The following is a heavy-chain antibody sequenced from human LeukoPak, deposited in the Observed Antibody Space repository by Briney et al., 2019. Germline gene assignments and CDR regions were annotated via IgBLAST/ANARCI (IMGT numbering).Heavy chain of an antibody. CDR3: ARAACSSTSCLDYYGMDV. D-gene: IGHD2-2*01. V-gene: IGHV1-69*04. CDR1: GGTSSSYA. Sequence: SVKVSCKASGGTSSSYAISWVRQAPGQGLEWMGRIIPILGIANYAQKFQGRVTITADKSTSTAYMELSSLRSEDTAVYYCARAACSSTSCLDYYGMDVWGQGTTVTVSS. CDR2: IIPILGIA. J-gene: IGHJ6*02.